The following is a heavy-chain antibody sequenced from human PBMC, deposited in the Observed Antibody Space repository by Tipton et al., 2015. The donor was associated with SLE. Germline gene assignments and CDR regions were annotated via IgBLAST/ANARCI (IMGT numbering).Heavy chain of an antibody. CDR2: IYYSGST. CDR3: ARGREWNWSPYYMDV. Sequence: TQSLTCTVSGGSISSHYWSWIRQPPGKGLEWIGYIYYSGSTDYNPSLKTRLTMSVDTSRDQFSLTLNSVTAADTGIYYCARGREWNWSPYYMDVWGKGTTVTVSS. D-gene: IGHD1-1*01. CDR1: GGSISSHY. J-gene: IGHJ6*03. V-gene: IGHV4-59*11.